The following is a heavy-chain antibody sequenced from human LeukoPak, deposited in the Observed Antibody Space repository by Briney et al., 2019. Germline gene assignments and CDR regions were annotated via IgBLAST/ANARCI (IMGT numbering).Heavy chain of an antibody. D-gene: IGHD3-10*01. CDR3: ARLAGVRARGYYYYMDV. CDR1: GGSISSSSYY. V-gene: IGHV4-39*01. J-gene: IGHJ6*03. CDR2: IYYSGST. Sequence: SETLSLTCTVSGGSISSSSYYWGWIRQPPGKGLEWIGSIYYSGSTYYNPSLKSRVTISVDTSKNQFSLKLSSVTAADTAVYYCARLAGVRARGYYYYMDVWGKGTTVTISS.